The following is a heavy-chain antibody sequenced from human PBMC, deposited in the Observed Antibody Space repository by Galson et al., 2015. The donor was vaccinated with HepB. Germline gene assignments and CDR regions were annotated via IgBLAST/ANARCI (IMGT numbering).Heavy chain of an antibody. D-gene: IGHD2-2*01. CDR3: TRAGPVVVPAARADY. CDR1: GFTFGDYA. J-gene: IGHJ4*02. Sequence: SLRLSCAASGFTFGDYAMSWFRQAPGKGLEWVGFIRSKAYGGTTEYAASVKGRFTISRDDSKSIAYLQMNSLKTEDTAVYYCTRAGPVVVPAARADYWGQGTLVTVSS. CDR2: IRSKAYGGTT. V-gene: IGHV3-49*03.